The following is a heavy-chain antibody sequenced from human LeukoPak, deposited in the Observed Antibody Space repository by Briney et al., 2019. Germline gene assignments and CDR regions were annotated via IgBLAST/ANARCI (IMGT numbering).Heavy chain of an antibody. Sequence: SETLSLTCTVSGDSISTSNSYWGWIRQPPWKGLEWIGSIYYSGNTYYNASLKSRVTISVDTSKNQFSLKFTSVTAADTAVYYCARDLYYYDSSAQVWGQGTLVTVSS. CDR1: GDSISTSNSY. CDR2: IYYSGNT. D-gene: IGHD3-22*01. V-gene: IGHV4-39*02. J-gene: IGHJ4*02. CDR3: ARDLYYYDSSAQV.